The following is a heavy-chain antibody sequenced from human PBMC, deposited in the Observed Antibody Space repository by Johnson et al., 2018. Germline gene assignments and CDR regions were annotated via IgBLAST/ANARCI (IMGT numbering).Heavy chain of an antibody. Sequence: VQLVQSGGGLVQPGGSLRLSCAASGFTFSDYHMSWVRQPPGKGLEWVSATSGSGGSTNYADSVKGRLTISRDSSKNTLYLQMNSLRAEDTAVYFCAKHYATYYYYYHMDVWGKGTTVTVSS. J-gene: IGHJ6*03. V-gene: IGHV3-23*04. CDR2: TSGSGGST. D-gene: IGHD3-16*01. CDR1: GFTFSDYH. CDR3: AKHYATYYYYYHMDV.